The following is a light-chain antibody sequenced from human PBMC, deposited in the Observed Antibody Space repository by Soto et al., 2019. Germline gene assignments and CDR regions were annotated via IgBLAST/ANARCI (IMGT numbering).Light chain of an antibody. Sequence: DITMPQSPSSLSASVGDRVTITCRASQSISSYLNWYQQKPGKAPKLLIYAASSLQSGVPSRFSGSGSGTDFTLTIRSLQPEDFATYYCQQSYSTTITFGQGTRLEIK. CDR1: QSISSY. J-gene: IGKJ5*01. CDR3: QQSYSTTIT. V-gene: IGKV1-39*01. CDR2: AAS.